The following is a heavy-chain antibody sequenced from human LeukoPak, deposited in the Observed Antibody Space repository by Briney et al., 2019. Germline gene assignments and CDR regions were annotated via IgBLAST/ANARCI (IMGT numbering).Heavy chain of an antibody. V-gene: IGHV3-30-3*01. CDR3: ARTYCYDRSGYYY. Sequence: GGSLRLSCAASGFTFSSYAMHWVRQAPGKGLEWVAVVSYDGSNKYYADSVKGRFTISRDSSKNTLYLQMNSLRAEDTAVYYCARTYCYDRSGYYYWGQGTLVTVSS. J-gene: IGHJ4*02. CDR2: VSYDGSNK. D-gene: IGHD3-22*01. CDR1: GFTFSSYA.